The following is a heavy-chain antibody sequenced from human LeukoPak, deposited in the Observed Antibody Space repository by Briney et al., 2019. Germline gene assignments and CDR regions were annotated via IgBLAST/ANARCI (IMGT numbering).Heavy chain of an antibody. CDR2: ISAYNGNT. Sequence: ASVKVSCKVSGHTLNELSMHWVRQAPGQGLEWMGWISAYNGNTNYAQKLQGRVTMTTDTSTSTAYMELRSLRSDDTAVYYCARGQTENYYGSGGPNAFEIWGQGTMVTVSS. CDR1: GHTLNELS. V-gene: IGHV1-18*01. CDR3: ARGQTENYYGSGGPNAFEI. J-gene: IGHJ3*02. D-gene: IGHD3-10*01.